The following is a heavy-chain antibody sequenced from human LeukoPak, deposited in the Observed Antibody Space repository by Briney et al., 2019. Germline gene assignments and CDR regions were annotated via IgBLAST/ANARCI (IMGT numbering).Heavy chain of an antibody. CDR3: GRKGPYYDY. Sequence: ASVKVSCKGSGYTFTGYYIHWVRQAPGRGLEWMGWIDPNSGGTDYAQNFQGRVTMTRDTSISTVYIELSSLTSDDTAVYYCGRKGPYYDYWGQGTLVTVSS. V-gene: IGHV1-2*02. CDR1: GYTFTGYY. CDR2: IDPNSGGT. J-gene: IGHJ4*02.